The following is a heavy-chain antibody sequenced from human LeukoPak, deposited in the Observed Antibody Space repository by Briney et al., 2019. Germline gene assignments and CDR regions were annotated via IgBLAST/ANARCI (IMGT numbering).Heavy chain of an antibody. CDR3: AELGITMTGGV. J-gene: IGHJ6*04. CDR1: GFTLSTYE. D-gene: IGHD3-10*02. CDR2: ISSSGRTI. V-gene: IGHV3-48*03. Sequence: GGSLRLSCAPSGFTLSTYEMNWVRQAPGEGLGWVSYISSSGRTIYYGDSMTGRFTISRDNATNSLYMQINSLRAEDTAVYYCAELGITMTGGVWGKGTTVTISS.